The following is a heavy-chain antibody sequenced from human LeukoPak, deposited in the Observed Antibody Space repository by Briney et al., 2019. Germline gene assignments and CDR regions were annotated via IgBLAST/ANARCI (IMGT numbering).Heavy chain of an antibody. D-gene: IGHD7-27*01. CDR3: TTLKATWGY. CDR2: IKSNTDGGTT. V-gene: IGHV3-15*01. CDR1: GFTFSDAW. J-gene: IGHJ4*02. Sequence: GGSLRLSCAASGFTFSDAWMSWVRQAPGKGLEWVGRIKSNTDGGTTDYAAPVKGRFTISRDDSKNTLHLQMNSLKTEDTAAYYCTTLKATWGYWGQGTLVTVSS.